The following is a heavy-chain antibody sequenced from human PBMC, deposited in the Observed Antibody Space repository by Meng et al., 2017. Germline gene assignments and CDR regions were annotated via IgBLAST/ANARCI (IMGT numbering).Heavy chain of an antibody. V-gene: IGHV4-34*01. CDR3: ARVSVVVAAHNWFDP. CDR2: INHSGST. Sequence: SETLSLTCAVYGGSFSGYYWSWIRQPPGKGLEWIGEINHSGSTNYNPSLKSRVTISVDTSKNQFSLKLSSVTAADTAVYYCARVSVVVAAHNWFDPWGQGILVTVSS. J-gene: IGHJ5*02. CDR1: GGSFSGYY. D-gene: IGHD2-15*01.